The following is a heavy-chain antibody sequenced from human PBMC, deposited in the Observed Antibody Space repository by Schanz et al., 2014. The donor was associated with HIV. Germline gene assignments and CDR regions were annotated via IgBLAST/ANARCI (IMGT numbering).Heavy chain of an antibody. CDR3: ARTDYDILTGYSLGYYGXDV. CDR2: ISAYNGNT. J-gene: IGHJ6*02. Sequence: QVQLVQSGAEVKKPGASVKVSCKASGYTFTSYGISWVRQAPGQGLEWMGWISAYNGNTNYAQKLQGRVTMTTDTSTSTAYMELRSLRSDDTAVYYCARTDYDILTGYSLGYYGXDVWGQGTTVXVSS. D-gene: IGHD3-9*01. CDR1: GYTFTSYG. V-gene: IGHV1-18*01.